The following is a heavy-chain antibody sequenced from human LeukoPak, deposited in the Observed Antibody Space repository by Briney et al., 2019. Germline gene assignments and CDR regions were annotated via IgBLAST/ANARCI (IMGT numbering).Heavy chain of an antibody. J-gene: IGHJ6*02. CDR2: ISSSGSTI. CDR3: AGGLGITMVRGVPMDV. D-gene: IGHD3-10*01. Sequence: GGSLRLFCAASGFTFSNYEMNWVRQAPGKGLEWVSYISSSGSTIYYADSVKGRFTISRDNAKNSLYLQMNSLRAEDTAVYYCAGGLGITMVRGVPMDVWGQGTTVTVSS. V-gene: IGHV3-48*03. CDR1: GFTFSNYE.